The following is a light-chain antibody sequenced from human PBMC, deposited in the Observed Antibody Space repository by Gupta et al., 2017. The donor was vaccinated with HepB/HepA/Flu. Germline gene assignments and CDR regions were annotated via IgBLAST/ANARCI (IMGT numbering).Light chain of an antibody. V-gene: IGKV3-20*01. Sequence: EIVLTQSPRTLSLSPGERVTLSCRASQSVSSSYLAWYKQKPGQAPRLLIYGASCRATGIPDRFSGSGSGTDFSLTISRLEPEDFAVYYCHQYDNSPQTFGQGTTVEIK. J-gene: IGKJ1*01. CDR1: QSVSSSY. CDR2: GAS. CDR3: HQYDNSPQT.